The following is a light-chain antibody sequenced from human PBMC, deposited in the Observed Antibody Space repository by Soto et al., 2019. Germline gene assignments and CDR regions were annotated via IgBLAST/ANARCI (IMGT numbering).Light chain of an antibody. Sequence: MQSQSALSLSPGERATLSCRASQTVSSNLAWYQQKPGQAPRLLIYGASTRATGIPARFSGSGSGTEFTLTIRRLQHEDFAVYHCQLSTTSLRTCGQGTKVDIK. CDR2: GAS. CDR1: QTVSSN. J-gene: IGKJ1*01. CDR3: QLSTTSLRT. V-gene: IGKV3-15*01.